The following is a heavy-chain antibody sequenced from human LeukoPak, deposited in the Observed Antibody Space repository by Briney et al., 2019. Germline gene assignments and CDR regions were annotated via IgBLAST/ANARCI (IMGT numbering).Heavy chain of an antibody. D-gene: IGHD3-16*01. CDR2: IYYSGST. V-gene: IGHV4-59*01. J-gene: IGHJ6*03. CDR1: GGSISSYY. Sequence: PSESLSPTCTVSGGSISSYYWSWIRQPPGKGLEWIGDIYYSGSTNYNPSLKSRVTISVDTSKIKFSLKLSSVTAAETARYDSATDKVAYYWVRKYFNYYYDMDIWGKGTTVTASS. CDR3: ATDKVAYYWVRKYFNYYYDMDI.